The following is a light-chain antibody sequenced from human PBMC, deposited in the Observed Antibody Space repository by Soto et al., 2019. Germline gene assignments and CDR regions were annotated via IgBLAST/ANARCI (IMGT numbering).Light chain of an antibody. CDR1: TSDIGADDF. Sequence: QSALTQPASVSGSPGQTITISCTGTTSDIGADDFVSWYQHHPDKTPQLITFEVTYRPTGISHRFSASKSGNTASLTISGLQAEDEAFYYSSSYRRTTFPHVVFGGGTQLTVL. J-gene: IGLJ2*01. CDR2: EVT. V-gene: IGLV2-14*01. CDR3: SSYRRTTFPHVV.